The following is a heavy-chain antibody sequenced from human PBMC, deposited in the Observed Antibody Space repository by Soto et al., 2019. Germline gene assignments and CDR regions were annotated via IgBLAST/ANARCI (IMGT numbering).Heavy chain of an antibody. CDR2: VYPGDSDI. V-gene: IGHV5-51*01. Sequence: VESLKISCKGSGYTFTGYWIGCLLQVAVKVLEWMGIVYPGDSDIRYSPSFRGQVTISIDKSVSTAYLQWNSLKASDTAMYYCARALTGTIHPHYFDYWGQGTLVTVSS. CDR1: GYTFTGYW. CDR3: ARALTGTIHPHYFDY. J-gene: IGHJ4*02. D-gene: IGHD1-7*01.